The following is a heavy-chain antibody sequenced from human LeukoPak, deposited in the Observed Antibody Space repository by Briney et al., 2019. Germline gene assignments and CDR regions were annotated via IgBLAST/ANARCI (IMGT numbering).Heavy chain of an antibody. CDR2: IYYSGST. J-gene: IGHJ4*02. CDR3: ASSKRNYFDY. Sequence: SETLSLTCTVSGGSISSSSYYWGWIRQPPGKGLEWIGSIYYSGSTYYNPSLKSRVTISVDTSKNQFSLKLSSVTAADTAVYYRASSKRNYFDYWGQGTLVTVSS. CDR1: GGSISSSSYY. V-gene: IGHV4-39*01.